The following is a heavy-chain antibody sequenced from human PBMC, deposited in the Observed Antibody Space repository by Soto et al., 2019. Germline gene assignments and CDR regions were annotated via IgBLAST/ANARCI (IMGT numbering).Heavy chain of an antibody. Sequence: GGSLRLSCAASGITLSDSAMTWVRQAPGKGLEWISSLTGDAKTTYYADSVKGRFTVSRDISKNTLYLQMNSLRAEDTAVYYCARDRQSRNWFDPWGQGTLVTVSS. J-gene: IGHJ5*02. V-gene: IGHV3-23*01. CDR3: ARDRQSRNWFDP. CDR1: GITLSDSA. CDR2: LTGDAKTT. D-gene: IGHD6-19*01.